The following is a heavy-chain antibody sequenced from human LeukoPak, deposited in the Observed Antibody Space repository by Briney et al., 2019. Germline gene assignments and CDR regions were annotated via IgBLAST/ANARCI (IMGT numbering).Heavy chain of an antibody. CDR2: IIPIFGTA. J-gene: IGHJ4*02. V-gene: IGHV1-69*13. D-gene: IGHD2/OR15-2a*01. CDR3: ARDLFRGPTNAIGY. CDR1: GGTFSSYA. Sequence: SVKVSRKASGGTFSSYAISWVRQAPGQGLEWMGGIIPIFGTANYAQKFQGRVTITADESTSTAYMELSSLRSEDTAVYYCARDLFRGPTNAIGYWGQGTLVTVSS.